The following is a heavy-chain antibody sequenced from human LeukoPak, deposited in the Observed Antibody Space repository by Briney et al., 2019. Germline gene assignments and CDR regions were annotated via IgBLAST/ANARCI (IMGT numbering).Heavy chain of an antibody. V-gene: IGHV4-4*07. CDR2: VHGSGNT. D-gene: IGHD5-12*01. J-gene: IGHJ4*02. CDR3: ARVGSGYDYFDY. CDR1: GDSISTYY. Sequence: SETLSLTCTVSGDSISTYYWSWIRQPAGKGLEWIGRVHGSGNTKYNPLLMSRVTMSVDTSKNQFSLKLSFVTAADTAVYYCARVGSGYDYFDYWGQGNPVTVSS.